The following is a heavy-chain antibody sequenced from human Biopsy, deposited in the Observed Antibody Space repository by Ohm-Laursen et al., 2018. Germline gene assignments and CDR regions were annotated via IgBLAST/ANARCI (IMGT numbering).Heavy chain of an antibody. CDR3: ANWNYYYDSSGPPAFDA. CDR2: TNNNGGRT. Sequence: SLRLSCTAPGFTFSSYAMSWVRQSPGKGLEWVSSTNNNGGRTYYTDSVKGRFTISRDNSKNTLYLQMSSLRAEDTAVYYCANWNYYYDSSGPPAFDAWGQGTMVTVSS. CDR1: GFTFSSYA. D-gene: IGHD3-22*01. V-gene: IGHV3-23*01. J-gene: IGHJ3*01.